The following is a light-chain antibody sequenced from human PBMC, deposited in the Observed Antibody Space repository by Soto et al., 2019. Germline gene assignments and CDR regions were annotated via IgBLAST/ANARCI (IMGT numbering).Light chain of an antibody. CDR1: QSVNRY. CDR3: HRRVNWPT. J-gene: IGKJ3*01. V-gene: IGKV3-11*01. Sequence: EIVLTQSPATLSLSPGERATHSCRTSQSVNRYLDWYQQKPGQAPRLLIYDASNRAAGIPARFSGSGSGTDFSLTISSLEPEDFAVYYCHRRVNWPTFGPGTKVDIK. CDR2: DAS.